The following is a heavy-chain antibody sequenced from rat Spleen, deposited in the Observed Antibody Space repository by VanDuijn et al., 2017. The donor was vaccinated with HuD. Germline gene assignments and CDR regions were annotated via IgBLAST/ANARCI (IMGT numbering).Heavy chain of an antibody. CDR3: TTVGY. CDR1: GYSLNTSG. Sequence: VQLKESGPGLVQPSQTLSLTCTVSGYSLNTSGVNWVRQPPGKGREWMGGVWGDGGTDYNSALRSRLSISRDTSKSQVFLKMNSLQTEDTDIYFCTTVGYWGQGVMVTVSS. D-gene: IGHD1-1*01. V-gene: IGHV2-1*01. J-gene: IGHJ2*01. CDR2: VWGDGGT.